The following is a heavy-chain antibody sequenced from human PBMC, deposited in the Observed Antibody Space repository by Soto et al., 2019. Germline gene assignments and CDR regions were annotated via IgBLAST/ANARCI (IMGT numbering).Heavy chain of an antibody. CDR1: GDTFGRNA. D-gene: IGHD2-21*01. V-gene: IGHV1-69*01. J-gene: IGHJ4*02. CDR2: IIPMFPTT. CDR3: TKDGDSADYGY. Sequence: QVQLVQSGAEVKRPGSSVRVSCKASGDTFGRNAIHWVRQAPGQGLEWMGGIIPMFPTTNYAQKFKGRLTIYADESTGTAYMEMTSLTSDDTAVYYCTKDGDSADYGYWGQGTLVTVS.